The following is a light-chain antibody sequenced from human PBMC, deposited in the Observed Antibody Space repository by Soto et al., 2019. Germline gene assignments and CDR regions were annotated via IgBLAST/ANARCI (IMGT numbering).Light chain of an antibody. CDR2: DAS. Sequence: DIPMTQSPSTLSASVGDIVTITCLASQSISSWLAWYQQKPGKAPKLLIYDASSLESGVPSRFSGSGSGTEFTLTISSLQPDDFATYYCQQYNSYSQGTFGQGTKVDIK. CDR1: QSISSW. J-gene: IGKJ1*01. CDR3: QQYNSYSQGT. V-gene: IGKV1-5*01.